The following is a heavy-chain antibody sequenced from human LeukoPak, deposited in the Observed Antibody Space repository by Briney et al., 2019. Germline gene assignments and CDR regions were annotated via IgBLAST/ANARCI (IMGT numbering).Heavy chain of an antibody. CDR1: GFSFSSYW. CDR2: IKEDGTEK. V-gene: IGHV3-7*01. CDR3: ARESGSVTSEVDFDY. J-gene: IGHJ4*02. D-gene: IGHD4-17*01. Sequence: GGSLRLSCAASGFSFSSYWMTWLRQAPGKGLEWVANIKEDGTEKYYVDSVKGRFTVSRDNAKNSLYLQMNSLRAEDTAVYYCARESGSVTSEVDFDYWGQGTLVTVSS.